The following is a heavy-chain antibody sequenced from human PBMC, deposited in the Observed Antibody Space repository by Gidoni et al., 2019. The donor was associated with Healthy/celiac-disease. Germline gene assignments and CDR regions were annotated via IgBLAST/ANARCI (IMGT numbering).Heavy chain of an antibody. CDR2: ISAYNGNT. V-gene: IGHV1-18*04. J-gene: IGHJ6*02. D-gene: IGHD6-13*01. CDR3: ARDPPPNSSSWTWSVYYYGMDV. CDR1: GYTFTSYG. Sequence: QVQLVQSGAEVKKPGASVKVSCKASGYTFTSYGISWVRQAPGQGLEWMGWISAYNGNTNYAQKLQGRVTMTTDTSTSTAYMELRSLRSDDTAVYYCARDPPPNSSSWTWSVYYYGMDVWGQGTTVTVSS.